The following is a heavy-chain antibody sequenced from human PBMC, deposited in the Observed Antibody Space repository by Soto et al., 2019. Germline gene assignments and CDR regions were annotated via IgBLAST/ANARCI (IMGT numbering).Heavy chain of an antibody. J-gene: IGHJ4*02. D-gene: IGHD5-12*01. CDR3: ARVGDIVATISRVNFDY. CDR2: INHSGST. CDR1: GGSFSGYY. Sequence: SETLSLTCAVYGGSFSGYYWSWIRQPPGKGLEWIGEINHSGSTNYNPSLKSRVTISVDTSKNQFSLKLSSVTAADTAVYYCARVGDIVATISRVNFDYWGQGTLVTVSS. V-gene: IGHV4-34*01.